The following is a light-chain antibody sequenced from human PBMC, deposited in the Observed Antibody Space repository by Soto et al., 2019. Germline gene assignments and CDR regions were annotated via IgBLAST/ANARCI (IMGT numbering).Light chain of an antibody. CDR2: DAF. V-gene: IGKV1-5*01. CDR3: HHYNTWT. J-gene: IGKJ4*02. CDR1: QTFNSW. Sequence: DIQMNQSPSRMYASVGYPMTITCRASQTFNSWVTWYQQKPGKAPQLLIYDAFTLQSGVSSRFSGNGSGTEFSLTISSLQADDFGSYYCHHYNTWTFGEGTKGAIK.